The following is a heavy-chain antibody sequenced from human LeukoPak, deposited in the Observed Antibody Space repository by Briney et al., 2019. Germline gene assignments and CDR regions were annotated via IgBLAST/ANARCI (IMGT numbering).Heavy chain of an antibody. CDR1: GGSTSSYY. Sequence: SETLSLTCTVSGGSTSSYYWSWIRQPPGKGLEWIGYIYYSGSTNYNPSPKSRVTISVDTSKNQFSLKLSSVTAADTAVYYCAREVSYYCYMDVWGKGTTVTVSS. CDR2: IYYSGST. CDR3: AREVSYYCYMDV. V-gene: IGHV4-59*01. J-gene: IGHJ6*03. D-gene: IGHD3-22*01.